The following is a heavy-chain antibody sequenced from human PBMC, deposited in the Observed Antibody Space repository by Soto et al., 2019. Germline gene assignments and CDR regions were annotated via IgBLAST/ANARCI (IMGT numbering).Heavy chain of an antibody. CDR1: GGTFSSYA. J-gene: IGHJ4*02. CDR2: IIPIFGTA. D-gene: IGHD6-19*01. CDR3: ARVDPGIAVAGGDY. Sequence: SVKVSCKASGGTFSSYAISWVRQAPGQGLEWMGGIIPIFGTANYAQKFQGRVTITADESTSTAYMELSSLRSEDTAVYYCARVDPGIAVAGGDYWGQGTLVTVSS. V-gene: IGHV1-69*13.